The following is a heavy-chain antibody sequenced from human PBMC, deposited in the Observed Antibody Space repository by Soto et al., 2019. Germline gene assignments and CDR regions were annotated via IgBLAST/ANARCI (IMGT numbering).Heavy chain of an antibody. D-gene: IGHD2-8*01. V-gene: IGHV1-69*13. CDR3: ARDCTNGVCPYGMDV. Sequence: ASVKVSCKASGGTFSSYAISWVRQAPGQGLEWMGGIIPIFGTANYAQKFQGRVTITADESTSTAYMELSSLRSEDTAVYYCARDCTNGVCPYGMDVWGQGTTVTVSS. J-gene: IGHJ6*02. CDR1: GGTFSSYA. CDR2: IIPIFGTA.